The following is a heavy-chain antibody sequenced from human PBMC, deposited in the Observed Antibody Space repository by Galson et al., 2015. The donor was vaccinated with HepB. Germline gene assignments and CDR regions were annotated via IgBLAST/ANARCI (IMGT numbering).Heavy chain of an antibody. Sequence: SLRLSCAASGFTFDDCAMHWVRQAPGKGLEWVSGISWNSGSIGYADSVKGRFTISRDNAKNSLYLQMNSLRAEDTALYYCAKDMGYSYGQDFDYCGQGTLVTVS. D-gene: IGHD5-18*01. J-gene: IGHJ4*02. CDR3: AKDMGYSYGQDFDY. V-gene: IGHV3-9*01. CDR1: GFTFDDCA. CDR2: ISWNSGSI.